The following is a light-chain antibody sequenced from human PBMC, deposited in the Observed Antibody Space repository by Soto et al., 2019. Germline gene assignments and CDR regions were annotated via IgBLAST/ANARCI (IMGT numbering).Light chain of an antibody. J-gene: IGKJ5*01. CDR3: QKYNSALFTT. CDR1: QTIHSW. Sequence: DIQMTQSPSTLSASVGDRVTITCRASQTIHSWLAWYQQKPGKAPKLLISAASRLQSGVPSRFSGTGSGTDFTLTISSVQPEDFATYYCQKYNSALFTTFGQGTRLEIK. V-gene: IGKV1-5*01. CDR2: AAS.